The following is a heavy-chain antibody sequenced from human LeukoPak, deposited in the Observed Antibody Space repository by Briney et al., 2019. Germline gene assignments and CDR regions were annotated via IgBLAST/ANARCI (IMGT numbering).Heavy chain of an antibody. D-gene: IGHD4-4*01. CDR1: GFTFSSYA. J-gene: IGHJ4*02. CDR3: ARVSTPYSFDY. Sequence: GGSLRLSCAASGFTFSSYAMHWVRQAPGKGLVWVAVISYDGSNKYYADSVKGRFTISRDNSKNTLYLQMNSLRAEDTAVYYCARVSTPYSFDYWGQGTLVTVSS. V-gene: IGHV3-30-3*01. CDR2: ISYDGSNK.